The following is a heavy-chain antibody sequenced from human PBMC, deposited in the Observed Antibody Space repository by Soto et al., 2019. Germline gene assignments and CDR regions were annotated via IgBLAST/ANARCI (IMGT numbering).Heavy chain of an antibody. CDR2: VHYSGST. Sequence: SETLSLTCTVSGASINSYYRSWIRQPPGKGLEWIGYVHYSGSTSYNPSLKSRLTISVDTSKTQFSLKLTSVTAADTAVYYCARDYWDAYYSNWFDPWGPGTLVTVSS. D-gene: IGHD3-16*01. V-gene: IGHV4-59*01. CDR3: ARDYWDAYYSNWFDP. J-gene: IGHJ5*02. CDR1: GASINSYY.